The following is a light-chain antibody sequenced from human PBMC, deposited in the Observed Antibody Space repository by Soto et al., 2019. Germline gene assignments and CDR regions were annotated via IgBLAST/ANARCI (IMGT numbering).Light chain of an antibody. Sequence: EIVLTQSPGTLSLSPGERATLSSRASQSVSSIYLAWYQQKPGQAPRLLIYDASSRATGIPDRFSGSGSGTDFTLTISRLEPEDFAVYYCQQYGSSSYTFGQGTKLEIK. CDR3: QQYGSSSYT. V-gene: IGKV3-20*01. CDR2: DAS. CDR1: QSVSSIY. J-gene: IGKJ2*01.